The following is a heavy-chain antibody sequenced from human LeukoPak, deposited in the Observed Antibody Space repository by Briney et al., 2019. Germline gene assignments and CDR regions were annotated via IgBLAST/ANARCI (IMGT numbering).Heavy chain of an antibody. Sequence: GGSLRLSCAASGFTFSSYGMHWVRQAPGKGLEWVAVMSYDGSNKYYADSVKGRFTISRDNSKNTLYLQMNSLRAEDTAVYYCAKVGHCSSTSCSQDYWGQGTLVTVSS. D-gene: IGHD2-2*01. CDR3: AKVGHCSSTSCSQDY. V-gene: IGHV3-30*18. J-gene: IGHJ4*02. CDR1: GFTFSSYG. CDR2: MSYDGSNK.